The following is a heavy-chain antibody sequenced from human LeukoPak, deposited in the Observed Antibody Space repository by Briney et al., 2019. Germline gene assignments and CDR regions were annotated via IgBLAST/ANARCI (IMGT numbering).Heavy chain of an antibody. CDR3: ARAGGYRPAAADLDY. CDR1: GGSISSYY. D-gene: IGHD6-13*01. CDR2: IHHSGGT. J-gene: IGHJ4*02. V-gene: IGHV4-59*01. Sequence: SETLSLTCTVSGGSISSYYWSWIRQPPGKGLEWIGDIHHSGGTNYNPSLKSRVTISVDTSKNQFSLKLNSVTAADTAVYYCARAGGYRPAAADLDYRGQGTLVTVSS.